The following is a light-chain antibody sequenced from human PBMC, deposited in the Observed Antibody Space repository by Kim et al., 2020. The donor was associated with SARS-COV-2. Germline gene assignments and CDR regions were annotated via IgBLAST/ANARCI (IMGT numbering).Light chain of an antibody. V-gene: IGKV3-20*01. CDR1: QSVSSRY. CDR2: GAS. CDR3: QRYGGSPPMT. J-gene: IGKJ5*01. Sequence: ENVLTQSPGTLSLSPGERATLSCRASQSVSSRYLAWYQQKPGQAPRLLIYGASNRATGIPDRFSGSGSGTDFTLTISRLEPEDFAVYYCQRYGGSPPMTFGQGTRLEI.